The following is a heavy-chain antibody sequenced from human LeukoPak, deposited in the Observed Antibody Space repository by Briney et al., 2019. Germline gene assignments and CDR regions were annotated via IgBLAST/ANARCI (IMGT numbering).Heavy chain of an antibody. J-gene: IGHJ4*02. Sequence: GGSLRLSYAASGFTFSSYAMHWVRQAPGKGLEYVSAISTNGDITYYANSVKGRFTISRDNSKNTLYLQMGSLRAEDMAVYFCARYATTGHDYWGQGTLVTVSS. D-gene: IGHD1-1*01. CDR3: ARYATTGHDY. CDR2: ISTNGDIT. V-gene: IGHV3-64*01. CDR1: GFTFSSYA.